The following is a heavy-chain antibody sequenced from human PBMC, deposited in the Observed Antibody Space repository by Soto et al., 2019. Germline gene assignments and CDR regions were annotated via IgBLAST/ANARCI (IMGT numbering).Heavy chain of an antibody. CDR1: GYTFTSYY. CDR2: INPSGGST. V-gene: IGHV1-46*01. Sequence: ASVKVSCKASGYTFTSYYMHWVRQAPGQGLEWMGIINPSGGSTSYAQKFQGRVTMTRDTSTSTVYMELSSLRSEDTAVYYCAGGGPLTGFASFFAYWGKGPLATVPS. D-gene: IGHD3-9*01. J-gene: IGHJ4*02. CDR3: AGGGPLTGFASFFAY.